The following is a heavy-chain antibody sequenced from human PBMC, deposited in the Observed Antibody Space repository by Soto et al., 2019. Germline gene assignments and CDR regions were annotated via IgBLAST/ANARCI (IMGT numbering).Heavy chain of an antibody. Sequence: LSLTCTVSGGSLSSGDYYWSWIRQPPGKGLEWIGYIYYSGSTYYNPSLKSRVTISVDTSKNRFSLKLSSVTAADTAVYYCAITRIYGSGSYYYYYGMDVWGQGTTVTVSS. J-gene: IGHJ6*02. CDR3: AITRIYGSGSYYYYYGMDV. CDR2: IYYSGST. D-gene: IGHD3-10*01. V-gene: IGHV4-30-4*01. CDR1: GGSLSSGDYY.